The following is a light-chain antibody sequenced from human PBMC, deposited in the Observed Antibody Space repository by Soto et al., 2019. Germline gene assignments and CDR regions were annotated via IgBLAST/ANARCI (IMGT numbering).Light chain of an antibody. J-gene: IGLJ3*02. CDR3: SSYSTSSTWV. CDR2: EVS. Sequence: QSALTQPASVSGFLGQSITISCTGTNSDIGAYNYVSWYQQYPGKAPKFIIYEVSNRPAGVPNRVSGSKSGNTASLTISVLQAEDEADYYCSSYSTSSTWVFGGGTKLTVL. CDR1: NSDIGAYNY. V-gene: IGLV2-14*01.